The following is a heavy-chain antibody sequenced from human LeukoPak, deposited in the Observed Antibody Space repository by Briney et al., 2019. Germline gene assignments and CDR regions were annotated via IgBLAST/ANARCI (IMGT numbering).Heavy chain of an antibody. CDR2: ISSSGTTI. D-gene: IGHD3-10*01. V-gene: IGHV3-48*04. J-gene: IGHJ4*02. Sequence: GGSLRLSCAASGFTFSTYSMNWVRQAPGKGLEWVSYISSSGTTIYYADSVKGRVTISRDNAKNSLYLQMNSLRAEDTAVYYCASIPGYCGSGYWGQGTLVTVSS. CDR1: GFTFSTYS. CDR3: ASIPGYCGSGY.